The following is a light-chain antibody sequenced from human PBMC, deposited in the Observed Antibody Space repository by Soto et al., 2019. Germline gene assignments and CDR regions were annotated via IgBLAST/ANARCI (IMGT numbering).Light chain of an antibody. CDR1: SSDLGGYNY. CDR2: DVN. V-gene: IGLV2-14*01. J-gene: IGLJ2*01. Sequence: QSALTQPASVSGSPGQSITISCTGTSSDLGGYNYVSWYQQYPGQAPKLMIYDVNNRPSGVSNRFSGSKSGNTASLTISGLQAEDEADYYCSSYTISSTVVFGGGTKVTVL. CDR3: SSYTISSTVV.